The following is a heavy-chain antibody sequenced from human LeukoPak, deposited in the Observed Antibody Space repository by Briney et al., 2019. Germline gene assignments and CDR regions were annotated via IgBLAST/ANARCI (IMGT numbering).Heavy chain of an antibody. Sequence: PGGSLRLSCAASGFTFSSNYMSWVRQAPGKGLEWGSVIYSGGSTYYADSVKGRFTISRDNSKNTLYLQMNSLRAEDTAVYYCARDSKDLAYCYGMDVWGKGTTVTVSS. D-gene: IGHD2-15*01. J-gene: IGHJ6*04. CDR2: IYSGGST. V-gene: IGHV3-53*01. CDR1: GFTFSSNY. CDR3: ARDSKDLAYCYGMDV.